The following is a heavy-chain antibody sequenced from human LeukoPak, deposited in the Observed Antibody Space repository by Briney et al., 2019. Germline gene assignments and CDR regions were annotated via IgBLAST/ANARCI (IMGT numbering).Heavy chain of an antibody. D-gene: IGHD1-26*01. CDR3: AKQIVGATRYFDY. Sequence: GVSLTLSCAPSGFTFNSYAMSWVRQAPGKGVEWVSTITNSGGSTYYADSVEGRFTISRDNSKNTLYLQMNSLRAEDMAVYYCAKQIVGATRYFDYWGQGTLVTVSS. CDR1: GFTFNSYA. J-gene: IGHJ4*02. CDR2: ITNSGGST. V-gene: IGHV3-23*01.